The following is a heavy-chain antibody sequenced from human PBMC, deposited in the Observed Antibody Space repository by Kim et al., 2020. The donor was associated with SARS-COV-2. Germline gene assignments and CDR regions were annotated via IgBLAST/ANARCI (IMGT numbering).Heavy chain of an antibody. CDR2: SST. CDR3: ARGYGSGTNY. Sequence: SSTGYAGSVKGRFTISRDNAKNTLYLQMNSLRLEDTAVYYCARGYGSGTNYWGQGTLVTVST. D-gene: IGHD3-10*01. J-gene: IGHJ4*02. V-gene: IGHV3-74*01.